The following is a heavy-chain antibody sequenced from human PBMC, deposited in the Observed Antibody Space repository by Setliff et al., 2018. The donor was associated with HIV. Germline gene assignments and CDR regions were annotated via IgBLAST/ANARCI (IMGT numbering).Heavy chain of an antibody. CDR2: IYYSGVT. V-gene: IGHV4-59*01. CDR3: ARDTSGGY. D-gene: IGHD3-10*01. CDR1: GGSFSGYY. J-gene: IGHJ4*02. Sequence: SETLSLTCAVYGGSFSGYYWNWIRQPPGKGLEWIGYIYYSGVTNYNPSLKSRVTISLDTSKNQFSLKLTSVTAADTAVYYCARDTSGGYWGQGTLVTVSS.